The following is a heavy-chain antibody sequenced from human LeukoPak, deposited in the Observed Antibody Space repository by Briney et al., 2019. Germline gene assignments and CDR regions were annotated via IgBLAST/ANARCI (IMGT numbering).Heavy chain of an antibody. V-gene: IGHV3-30*02. CDR1: GFTFSSYG. CDR2: IRYDGSNK. D-gene: IGHD3-22*01. CDR3: APGEYYYDSSGYQDY. Sequence: PGGSLRLSCAASGFTFSSYGMHWVRQAPGKGLEWVAYIRYDGSNKYYADSVKGRFTISRDNSKNTLYLQMNSLRAEDTAVYYCAPGEYYYDSSGYQDYWGQGTLVTVPS. J-gene: IGHJ4*02.